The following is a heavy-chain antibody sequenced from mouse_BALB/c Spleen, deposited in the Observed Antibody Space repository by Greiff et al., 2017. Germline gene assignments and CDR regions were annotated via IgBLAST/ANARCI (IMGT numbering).Heavy chain of an antibody. V-gene: IGHV1S127*01. D-gene: IGHD1-1*01. CDR3: AREGITTVVRDV. CDR1: GYSFTSYW. CDR2: IDPSDSET. J-gene: IGHJ1*01. Sequence: QVQLQQSGPQLVRPGASVKISCKASGYSFTSYWMHWVKQRPGQGLEWIGMIDPSDSETRLNQKFKDKATLTVDKSSSTAYMQLSSPTSEDSAVYYCAREGITTVVRDVWGAGTTVTVSS.